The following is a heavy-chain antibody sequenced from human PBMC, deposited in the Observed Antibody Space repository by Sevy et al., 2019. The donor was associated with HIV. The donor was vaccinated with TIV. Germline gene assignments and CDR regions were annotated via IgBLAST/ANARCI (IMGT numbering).Heavy chain of an antibody. J-gene: IGHJ3*02. CDR3: ASPVLGYCSGGSCRPDAFDI. D-gene: IGHD2-15*01. V-gene: IGHV3-48*02. CDR1: GFTFSSYS. CDR2: ISSSSSTI. Sequence: GGSLRLSCAASGFTFSSYSMDWVRQAPGKGLEWVSYISSSSSTIYYADSVKGRFTISRDNAKNSLYLQMNSLRDEDTAVYYCASPVLGYCSGGSCRPDAFDIWGQWTMVTVSS.